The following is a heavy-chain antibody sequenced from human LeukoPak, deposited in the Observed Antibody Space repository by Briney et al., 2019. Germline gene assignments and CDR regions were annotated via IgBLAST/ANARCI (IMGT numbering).Heavy chain of an antibody. D-gene: IGHD6-13*01. CDR2: ISAYNGNT. V-gene: IGHV1-18*01. Sequence: ASVKVSCKASGGTFSNYAISWVRQAPGQGLEWMGWISAYNGNTNYAQKLQGRVTMTTDTSTSTAYMELRSLRSDDTAVYYCARGEQQLPLGDYWGQGTLVTVSS. CDR3: ARGEQQLPLGDY. J-gene: IGHJ4*02. CDR1: GGTFSNYA.